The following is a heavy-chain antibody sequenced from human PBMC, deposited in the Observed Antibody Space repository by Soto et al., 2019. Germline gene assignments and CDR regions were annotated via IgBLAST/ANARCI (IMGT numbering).Heavy chain of an antibody. J-gene: IGHJ4*02. V-gene: IGHV3-73*02. CDR3: ARDWTDGVDY. CDR2: MRSKPFGHAT. Sequence: EVQLVASGGGLVQPGGSLKLSCAASGFTFSDSAVNWVRQASGKGLEWVGHMRSKPFGHATAYAASVRGRFTISRDDSKITAYLQMHSMNTDDTAVYYCARDWTDGVDYWGQGTLVTVS. CDR1: GFTFSDSA. D-gene: IGHD1-1*01.